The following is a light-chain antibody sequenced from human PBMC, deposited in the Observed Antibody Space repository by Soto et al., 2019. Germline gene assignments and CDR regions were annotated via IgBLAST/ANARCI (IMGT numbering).Light chain of an antibody. CDR2: GAS. Sequence: EIVMTQSPVTLSVSPGERATLSCWAGQSVSSNLAWYQQKPDQAPSLIIYGASTRAAGIPARCTGSGSGTEFPLTISSLQFDDSAVYYCQQYNNSWTFGQGTKVDTK. CDR1: QSVSSN. J-gene: IGKJ1*01. V-gene: IGKV3-15*01. CDR3: QQYNNSWT.